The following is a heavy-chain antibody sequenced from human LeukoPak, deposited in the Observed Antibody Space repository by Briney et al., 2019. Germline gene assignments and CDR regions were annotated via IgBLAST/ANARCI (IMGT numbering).Heavy chain of an antibody. J-gene: IGHJ6*03. CDR1: GYTFTSYG. V-gene: IGHV1-18*01. CDR3: ASQGLMTTVTTDYYYYMDV. Sequence: GASVKVSCKASGYTFTSYGISWVRQAPGQGLEWMGWISAYNGNTNYAQKLQGRVTMTTDTSTSTAYMELRSLRSDDTAVYYCASQGLMTTVTTDYYYYMDVWGKGTTVTVSS. D-gene: IGHD4-11*01. CDR2: ISAYNGNT.